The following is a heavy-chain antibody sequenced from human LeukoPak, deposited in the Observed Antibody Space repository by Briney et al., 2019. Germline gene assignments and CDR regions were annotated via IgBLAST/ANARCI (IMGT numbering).Heavy chain of an antibody. D-gene: IGHD6-19*01. CDR2: IYYSGST. CDR3: ARGVSGWYWFDP. CDR1: GGSISSYY. V-gene: IGHV4-59*01. J-gene: IGHJ5*02. Sequence: SETLSLTCTVSGGSISSYYWSWIRQPPGKGLEWIGYIYYSGSTNYNPSLKSRVTISVDTSKNQFSLKLSSVTAADTAVYYCARGVSGWYWFDPWGQGTLVTVSS.